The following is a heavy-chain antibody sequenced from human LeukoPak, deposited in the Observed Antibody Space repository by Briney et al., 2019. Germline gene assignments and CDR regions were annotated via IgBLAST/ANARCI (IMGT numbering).Heavy chain of an antibody. D-gene: IGHD3-22*01. CDR2: MSNSGST. CDR3: ASTYYYDSSGYCFDY. J-gene: IGHJ4*02. Sequence: SETLSLTCTVSGGSISSYYWSWIRQPPGKGLEWIGYMSNSGSTNSNPSLRSRVTISVDTSKNQFSLKLSSVTAADTAVYYCASTYYYDSSGYCFDYWGQGTLVTVSS. V-gene: IGHV4-59*01. CDR1: GGSISSYY.